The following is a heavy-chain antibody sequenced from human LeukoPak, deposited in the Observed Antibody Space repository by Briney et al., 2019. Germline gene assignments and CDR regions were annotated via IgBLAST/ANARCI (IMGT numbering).Heavy chain of an antibody. V-gene: IGHV3-21*01. CDR1: GFTFSSYS. CDR2: ISSSSSYI. Sequence: GGSLILSCAASGFTFSSYSMNWVRQAPGKGLEWVSSISSSSSYIYYADSVKGRFTISRDNAKNSLYLQMNSLRAEDTAVYYCARGVAVAGNDYWGQGTLVTVSS. D-gene: IGHD6-19*01. CDR3: ARGVAVAGNDY. J-gene: IGHJ4*02.